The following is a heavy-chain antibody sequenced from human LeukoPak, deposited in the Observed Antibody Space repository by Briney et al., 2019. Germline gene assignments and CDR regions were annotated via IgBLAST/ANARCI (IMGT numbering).Heavy chain of an antibody. CDR3: ARCPTKDIVVVPAAYNWFDP. Sequence: GGSLRLSCAASGFTFSSYWMSWVRQAPGKGLEWVANIKQDGSEKYYVDSVKGRFTISRDNAKNSLYLQMNSLRAEDTAVYYCARCPTKDIVVVPAAYNWFDPWGQGTLVTVSS. CDR1: GFTFSSYW. J-gene: IGHJ5*02. V-gene: IGHV3-7*02. D-gene: IGHD2-2*01. CDR2: IKQDGSEK.